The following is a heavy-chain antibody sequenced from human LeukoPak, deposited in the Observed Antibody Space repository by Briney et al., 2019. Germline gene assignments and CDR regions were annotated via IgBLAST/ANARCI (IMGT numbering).Heavy chain of an antibody. Sequence: PGGSLRLSCAASGFTFSSYWMSWVRQALGKGLECVANINQDGSKVYYVDSVKGRLTISRDKAKKPLFLQMNSLRAEDTAVYYCARPIYSSSWDAFNIWGQGTMVTVSS. D-gene: IGHD6-13*01. CDR1: GFTFSSYW. CDR2: INQDGSKV. CDR3: ARPIYSSSWDAFNI. J-gene: IGHJ3*02. V-gene: IGHV3-7*01.